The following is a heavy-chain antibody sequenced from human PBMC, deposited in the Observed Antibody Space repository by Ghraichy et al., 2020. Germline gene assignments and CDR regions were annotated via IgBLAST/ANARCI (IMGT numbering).Heavy chain of an antibody. CDR2: IHYSGST. V-gene: IGHV4-59*01. CDR1: GGSISSYY. J-gene: IGHJ4*02. D-gene: IGHD6-19*01. CDR3: AGSAVSAVISFDY. Sequence: SETLSLTCTVSGGSISSYYWNWIRQPPGKGLDWIGYIHYSGSTNYKPSLKSRVAISVDTSKNQFSLHLTSVTAADTALYYCAGSAVSAVISFDYWGQGTLVTVSS.